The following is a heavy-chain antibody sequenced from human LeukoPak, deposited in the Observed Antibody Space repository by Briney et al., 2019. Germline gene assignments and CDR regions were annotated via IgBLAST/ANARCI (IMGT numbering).Heavy chain of an antibody. V-gene: IGHV3-11*03. CDR3: ARGWYQYGMDV. J-gene: IGHJ6*02. Sequence: PGGSLRLACAASGLTFSDYYMSWIRQAPGKGLVWISYISSSSSYTNHAAAVKGRFTISRDNAKNSLYLQMNSLRVDDTAAYYGARGWYQYGMDVWGQGTTVTVSS. D-gene: IGHD6-19*01. CDR1: GLTFSDYY. CDR2: ISSSSSYT.